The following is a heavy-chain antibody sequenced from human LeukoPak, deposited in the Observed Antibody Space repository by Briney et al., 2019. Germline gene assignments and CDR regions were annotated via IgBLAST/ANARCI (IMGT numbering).Heavy chain of an antibody. CDR1: GGSITSTENY. CDR2: IYYSGDT. V-gene: IGHV4-30-4*01. D-gene: IGHD6-13*01. Sequence: PSETLSLTCTVSGGSITSTENYWSWIRQPPGKGLEWIGYIYYSGDTYYNPSLKSRVTISVDTSKNQFSLKLSSVTAADTAVYYCASRIAAAGSSGAEYFQHWGQGTLVTVSS. J-gene: IGHJ1*01. CDR3: ASRIAAAGSSGAEYFQH.